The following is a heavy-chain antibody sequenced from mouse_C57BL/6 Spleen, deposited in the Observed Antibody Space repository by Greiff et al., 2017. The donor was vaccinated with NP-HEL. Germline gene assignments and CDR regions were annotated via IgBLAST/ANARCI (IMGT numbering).Heavy chain of an antibody. CDR3: ARYHYDYDEGFGY. D-gene: IGHD2-4*01. J-gene: IGHJ3*01. CDR1: GYTFTDHT. Sequence: VQLVESDAELVKPGASVKISCKVSGYTFTDHTIHWMKQRPEQGLEWIGYIYPRDGSTKYNEKFKGKATLTADKSSSTAYMQLNSLTSEDSAVYFCARYHYDYDEGFGYWGQGTLVTVSA. V-gene: IGHV1-78*01. CDR2: IYPRDGST.